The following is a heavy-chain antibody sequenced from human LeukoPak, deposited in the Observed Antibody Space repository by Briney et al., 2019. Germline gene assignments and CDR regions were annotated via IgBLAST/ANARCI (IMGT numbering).Heavy chain of an antibody. CDR1: GGSISSYY. CDR3: ARDPPGGIVVVPNWYFDL. Sequence: SETLSLTCTVSGGSISSYYWSWIRQPAGKGLEWIGRIYTSGSTNYNPSLKSRVTMSVDTSKNQFSLKLSSVTAADTAVYYCARDPPGGIVVVPNWYFDLWGRGTLVTVSS. CDR2: IYTSGST. V-gene: IGHV4-4*07. J-gene: IGHJ2*01. D-gene: IGHD2-2*01.